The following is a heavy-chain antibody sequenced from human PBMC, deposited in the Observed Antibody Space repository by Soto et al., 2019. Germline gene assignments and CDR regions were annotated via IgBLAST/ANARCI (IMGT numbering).Heavy chain of an antibody. J-gene: IGHJ6*03. CDR3: ASTNYVSYYMDV. CDR1: GGSISSGYY. CDR2: IFYSGNT. D-gene: IGHD3-10*02. Sequence: SETLSLTCSVSGGSISSGYYWTWIRQHPGKGLEWIGYIFYSGNTYYNPSLKSRVTKSVDTSKNQFSLKLSSVTAADSAVYYCASTNYVSYYMDVWGQGTTVTVSS. V-gene: IGHV4-31*03.